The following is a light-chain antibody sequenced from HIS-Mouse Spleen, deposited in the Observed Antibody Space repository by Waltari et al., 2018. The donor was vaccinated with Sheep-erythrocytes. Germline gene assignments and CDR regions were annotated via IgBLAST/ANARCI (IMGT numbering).Light chain of an antibody. CDR3: CSYAGSSTPWV. CDR1: SSDVGGYNY. Sequence: QSALTQPRSVSGSPGQSVTISCTGTSSDVGGYNYVSWYQQHPGKAPKLMIYEGSKRPSGVSNRVSGSKSGNTASLTISGLQAEDEADYYCCSYAGSSTPWVFGGGTKLTVL. CDR2: EGS. V-gene: IGLV2-23*01. J-gene: IGLJ3*02.